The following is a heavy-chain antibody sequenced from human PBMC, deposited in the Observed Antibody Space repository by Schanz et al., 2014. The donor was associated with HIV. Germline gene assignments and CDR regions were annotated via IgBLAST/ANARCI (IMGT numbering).Heavy chain of an antibody. V-gene: IGHV3-23*04. D-gene: IGHD6-13*01. CDR3: AKDKSRHTYSSSSIFDP. CDR2: ISGGGAGT. Sequence: VQLVESGGGVVQPGRSLRLSCAASGFTLSSYSMNWVRQAPGKGLEWVSAISGGGAGTYYADSVKGRFTISRDNSKNTLYLQMNSLRPEDTAVYYCAKDKSRHTYSSSSIFDPWGQGTLVTVSS. CDR1: GFTLSSYS. J-gene: IGHJ5*02.